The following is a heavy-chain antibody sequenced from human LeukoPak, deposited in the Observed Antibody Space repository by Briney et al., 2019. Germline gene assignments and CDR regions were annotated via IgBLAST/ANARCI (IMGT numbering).Heavy chain of an antibody. CDR3: VRERDYYDSSGYGMFYDY. V-gene: IGHV3-21*01. Sequence: PGGSLRLSCAASGFTFSSYSMNWVRQAPGKGLEWVSSISSSSSYIYYADSVKGRFTISRDNAKNSLYLQMNSLRAEDTAVYYCVRERDYYDSSGYGMFYDYWGQGTLVTVSS. D-gene: IGHD3-22*01. J-gene: IGHJ4*02. CDR2: ISSSSSYI. CDR1: GFTFSSYS.